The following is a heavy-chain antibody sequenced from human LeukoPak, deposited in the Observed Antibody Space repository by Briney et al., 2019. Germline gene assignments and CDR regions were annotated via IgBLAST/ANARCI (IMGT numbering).Heavy chain of an antibody. V-gene: IGHV3-11*01. CDR3: ARSSIFGVVILYYYGMDV. Sequence: GGSLRLSCAASGFTFSDYYMSWIRQAPGKGLEWVSYISSSGSTIYYADSVKGRFTISRDNAKNSLYLQMNSLRAEDTAVYYCARSSIFGVVILYYYGMDVWGQGTTVTVSS. D-gene: IGHD3-3*01. CDR1: GFTFSDYY. J-gene: IGHJ6*02. CDR2: ISSSGSTI.